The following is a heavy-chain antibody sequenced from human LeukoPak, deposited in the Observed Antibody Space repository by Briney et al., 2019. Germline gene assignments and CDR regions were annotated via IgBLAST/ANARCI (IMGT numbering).Heavy chain of an antibody. CDR1: GYTFTGYY. Sequence: ASVKVSCKAFGYTFTGYYMQWVRQAPGQGLEWMGWINPNSGGTNYAQKFQGRVTMTRDTSISTAYMEPSRLRSDDTAVYYCARSPITIFGVVIRYYFDYWGQGTLVTVSS. J-gene: IGHJ4*02. V-gene: IGHV1-2*02. D-gene: IGHD3-3*01. CDR3: ARSPITIFGVVIRYYFDY. CDR2: INPNSGGT.